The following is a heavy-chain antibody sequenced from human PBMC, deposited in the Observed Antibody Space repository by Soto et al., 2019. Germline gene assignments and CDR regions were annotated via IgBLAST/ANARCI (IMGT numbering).Heavy chain of an antibody. D-gene: IGHD6-19*01. Sequence: QVQLVQSGAEVKKPGSSVKVSCKASGGTFSSYAISWVRQAPGQGLEWMGGIIPIFGTANYAQKFQGRVTITADKSTSTAYMELSSLRSEDTAVYYCARYSVAGTRYVYWYFDLWGRGTLSLSPQ. J-gene: IGHJ2*01. V-gene: IGHV1-69*06. CDR3: ARYSVAGTRYVYWYFDL. CDR2: IIPIFGTA. CDR1: GGTFSSYA.